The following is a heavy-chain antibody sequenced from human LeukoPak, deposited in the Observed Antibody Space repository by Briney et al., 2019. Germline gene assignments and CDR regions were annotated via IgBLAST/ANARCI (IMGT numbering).Heavy chain of an antibody. CDR3: ARWGAGKRFDY. CDR1: GFTFSNHG. CDR2: IWYDGSNQ. V-gene: IGHV3-33*01. D-gene: IGHD3-16*01. J-gene: IGHJ4*02. Sequence: PGGSLRLSCAASGFTFSNHGMHWVRQAPGQVLEWVAVIWYDGSNQYYADSVKGRFTISRDNSKNMVYLQMNSLRAEDTATYYCARWGAGKRFDYWGQGTLVTVSS.